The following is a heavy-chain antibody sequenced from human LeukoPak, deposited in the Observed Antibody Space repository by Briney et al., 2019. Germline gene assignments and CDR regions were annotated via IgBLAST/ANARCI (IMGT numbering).Heavy chain of an antibody. CDR3: ATGDDTSGPDLYYFDF. CDR2: ISRDGRTN. V-gene: IGHV3-30*04. D-gene: IGHD3-22*01. J-gene: IGHJ4*02. CDR1: GFTFSSYV. Sequence: GGSLRLSCAASGFTFSSYVMHWVRQAPGKGLEWVAVISRDGRTNYCADSVKGRFTISRDNSKNTLYVQMNSLRAEDTAVCYCATGDDTSGPDLYYFDFWGQGTLVTVSS.